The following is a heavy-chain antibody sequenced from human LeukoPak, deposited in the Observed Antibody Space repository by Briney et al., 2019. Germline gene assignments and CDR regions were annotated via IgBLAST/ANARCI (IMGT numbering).Heavy chain of an antibody. CDR2: INPSGGST. D-gene: IGHD6-19*01. Sequence: ASVKVSCKASGYTFTSYYMHWVRQAPGQGLEWMGIINPSGGSTSYAQKFQGRVTITRNTSISTAYMELSSLRSEDTAVYYCARARSRPQWLTDYWGQGTLVTVSS. J-gene: IGHJ4*02. CDR3: ARARSRPQWLTDY. CDR1: GYTFTSYY. V-gene: IGHV1-46*01.